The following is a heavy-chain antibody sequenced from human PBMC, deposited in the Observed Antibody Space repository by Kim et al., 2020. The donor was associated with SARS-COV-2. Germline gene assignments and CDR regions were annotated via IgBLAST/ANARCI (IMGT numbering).Heavy chain of an antibody. J-gene: IGHJ6*02. CDR2: INSDSNYI. CDR1: GFTFSSFS. Sequence: GGSLRLSCAASGFTFSSFSMTWVRQAPGKGLEWVSSINSDSNYIYYVDSVKGRFTISRDNAKKSLFLQMNSLRVEDTGVYYCARLRRGAAAGSPTGGMDGWGRGTTVTVSS. V-gene: IGHV3-21*01. CDR3: ARLRRGAAAGSPTGGMDG. D-gene: IGHD6-13*01.